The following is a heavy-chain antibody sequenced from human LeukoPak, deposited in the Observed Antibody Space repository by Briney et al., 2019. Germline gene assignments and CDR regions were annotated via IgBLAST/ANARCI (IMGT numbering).Heavy chain of an antibody. V-gene: IGHV4-59*12. J-gene: IGHJ5*02. CDR3: ARLVAVAGTGNWFDP. CDR2: IYHSGSS. D-gene: IGHD6-19*01. CDR1: GVSMSSYF. Sequence: SETLSLTCTVSGVSMSSYFWSWIRQPPGKGLEWIGYIYHSGSSHYNPSLKSRVTISVDTSKTQFSLKLSSVTAADTAVYYCARLVAVAGTGNWFDPWGQGTLVTVSS.